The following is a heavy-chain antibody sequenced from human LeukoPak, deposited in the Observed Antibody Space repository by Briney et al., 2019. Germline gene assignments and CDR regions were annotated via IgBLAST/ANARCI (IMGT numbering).Heavy chain of an antibody. V-gene: IGHV4-59*01. CDR2: IYYSGST. CDR1: DGSISSYY. D-gene: IGHD2-21*02. Sequence: SETLSLTCTVSDGSISSYYWSWIRQPPGKGLEWIGYIYYSGSTNYNPSLKSRVTISVDTSKNQFSLKLSSVTAADTAVYYCARAYCGGDCYLGYYYYGMDVWGQGATVTVSS. J-gene: IGHJ6*02. CDR3: ARAYCGGDCYLGYYYYGMDV.